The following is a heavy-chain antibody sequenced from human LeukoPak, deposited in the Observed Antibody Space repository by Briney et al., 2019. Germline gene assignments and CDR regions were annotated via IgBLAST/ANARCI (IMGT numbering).Heavy chain of an antibody. CDR3: AKSLDYDSSGYGTRDY. Sequence: GGSLRISCAASGFTFSSYAMSWVRQAPGKGLEWVSAISGSGGSTYYADSVKGRFTISRDNSKNTLYLQMNSLRAEDTAVYYCAKSLDYDSSGYGTRDYWGQGTLVTVSS. CDR2: ISGSGGST. CDR1: GFTFSSYA. D-gene: IGHD3-22*01. J-gene: IGHJ4*02. V-gene: IGHV3-23*01.